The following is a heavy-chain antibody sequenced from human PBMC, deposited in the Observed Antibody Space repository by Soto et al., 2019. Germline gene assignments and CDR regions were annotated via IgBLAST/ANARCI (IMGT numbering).Heavy chain of an antibody. CDR3: ANRNYYDTSGHYTYYFDY. Sequence: EVQLLESGGGLVQPGGSLRLSCAASAFTFSNYAMSWVRQAPGKGLEWVSSISASGGGTYYADSVKGRFTISRDNSKNTLYLQMNSLRAEDTAIYYCANRNYYDTSGHYTYYFDYWGQGTLVTVSS. D-gene: IGHD3-22*01. V-gene: IGHV3-23*01. CDR1: AFTFSNYA. J-gene: IGHJ4*02. CDR2: ISASGGGT.